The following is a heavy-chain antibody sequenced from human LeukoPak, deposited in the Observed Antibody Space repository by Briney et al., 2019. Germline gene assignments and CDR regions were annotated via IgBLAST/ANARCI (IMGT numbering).Heavy chain of an antibody. V-gene: IGHV3-33*01. J-gene: IGHJ6*02. CDR2: IWYDGSNK. CDR3: ARECGYSYGQVYYYYGMDV. D-gene: IGHD5-18*01. Sequence: TGGSLRLSCAASGFTFSSYGMHWVRQAPGKGLEWVAVIWYDGSNKYYADSVKGRFTISRDNSKNTLYLQMNSLRAEDTAVYYCARECGYSYGQVYYYYGMDVWGQGTTVTVSS. CDR1: GFTFSSYG.